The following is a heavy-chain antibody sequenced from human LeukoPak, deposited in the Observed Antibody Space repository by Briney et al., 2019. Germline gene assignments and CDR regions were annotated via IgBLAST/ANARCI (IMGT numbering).Heavy chain of an antibody. V-gene: IGHV3-23*01. CDR1: GFTFSSYA. J-gene: IGHJ4*02. CDR3: AKKLGWLLSTGSPYYFDY. D-gene: IGHD3-3*01. CDR2: ISGSGGST. Sequence: GGSLGLSCAASGFTFSSYAMSWVRQAPGKGLEWVSAISGSGGSTYYADSVKGRFTISRDNSKNTLYLQMNSLRAEDTAVYYCAKKLGWLLSTGSPYYFDYWGQGTLVTVSS.